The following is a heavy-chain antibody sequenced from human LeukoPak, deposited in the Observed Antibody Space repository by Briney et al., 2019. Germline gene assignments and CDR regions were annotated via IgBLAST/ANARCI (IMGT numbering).Heavy chain of an antibody. J-gene: IGHJ6*03. D-gene: IGHD2-15*01. Sequence: SETLSLTCTVSGGSISSYYWSWIRQPPGKGLEWIGYIYYSGSTNYNPSLKSRVTISVDTSKNQFSLKLSSVTAADTAVYYCARSMEGYCSGGSCYSYYYHMDVWGKGTTVTVSS. CDR1: GGSISSYY. CDR3: ARSMEGYCSGGSCYSYYYHMDV. V-gene: IGHV4-59*01. CDR2: IYYSGST.